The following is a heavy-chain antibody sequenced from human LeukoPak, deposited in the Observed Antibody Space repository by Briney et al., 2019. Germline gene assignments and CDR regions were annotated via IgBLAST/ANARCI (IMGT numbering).Heavy chain of an antibody. D-gene: IGHD3-10*01. Sequence: SETLSLTCTVSAGSISSSSYYWGWIRQPPGKGLEWIGTIYYSGNTYYNPSLKSRVTISLDTSKNQFSLKLSSVTAADTAVYYCARHVRGSGHFDYWGQGTLVTVSS. CDR3: ARHVRGSGHFDY. CDR2: IYYSGNT. V-gene: IGHV4-39*07. J-gene: IGHJ4*02. CDR1: AGSISSSSYY.